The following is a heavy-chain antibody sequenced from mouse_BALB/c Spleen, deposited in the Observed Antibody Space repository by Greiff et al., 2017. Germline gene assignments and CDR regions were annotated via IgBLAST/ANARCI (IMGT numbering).Heavy chain of an antibody. J-gene: IGHJ4*01. CDR2: INSNGGST. CDR1: GFTFSSYG. CDR3: ASEVRRLYYAMDY. Sequence: EVQGVESGGGLVQPGGSLKLSCAASGFTFSSYGMSWVRQTPDKRLELVATINSNGGSTYYPDSVKGRFTISRDNAKNTLYLQMSSLKSEDTAMYYCASEVRRLYYAMDYWGQGTSVTVSS. V-gene: IGHV5-6-3*01. D-gene: IGHD2-14*01.